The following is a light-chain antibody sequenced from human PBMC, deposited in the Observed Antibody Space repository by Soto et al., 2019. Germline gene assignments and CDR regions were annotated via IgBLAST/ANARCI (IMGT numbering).Light chain of an antibody. CDR1: SSDVGGYNY. V-gene: IGLV2-14*01. Sequence: QSALTQHASVSGSPGQSITISCTGTSSDVGGYNYVSWYQQHPGKAPKLMIYEVSNRPSGVSNRFSDSKSGNTASLTISGLQAEDEADYYCSSYTSSSTLVVFGGGTKLTVL. CDR2: EVS. J-gene: IGLJ2*01. CDR3: SSYTSSSTLVV.